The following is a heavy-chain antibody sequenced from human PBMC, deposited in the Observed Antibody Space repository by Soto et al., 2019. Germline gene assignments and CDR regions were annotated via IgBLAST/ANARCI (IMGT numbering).Heavy chain of an antibody. V-gene: IGHV3-64D*06. CDR3: VKDIGRYFEWFGFDP. D-gene: IGHD3-9*01. Sequence: PGGSLRLSCSASGFSCSNYAMHGVRQAPGKGLEYVSAISSNGDTTYYADSVKGRFTISRDNSKNTLYLQMSSLRAEDTAVYYCVKDIGRYFEWFGFDPWGQGTLVTVSS. CDR1: GFSCSNYA. J-gene: IGHJ5*02. CDR2: ISSNGDTT.